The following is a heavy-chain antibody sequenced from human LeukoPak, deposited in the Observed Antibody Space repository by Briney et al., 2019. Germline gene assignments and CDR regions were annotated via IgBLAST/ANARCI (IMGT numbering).Heavy chain of an antibody. Sequence: GGSLRLSCAASGFTVSTNYMSWVRQAPGEGLEWVSVIYSGGSTYYADSVKGRFIISRDNSKNTLYLQMNSLRAEDTAVYYCARKGNRGYSYGYFDYWGQGTLVTVSP. CDR2: IYSGGST. D-gene: IGHD5-18*01. V-gene: IGHV3-66*01. J-gene: IGHJ4*02. CDR3: ARKGNRGYSYGYFDY. CDR1: GFTVSTNY.